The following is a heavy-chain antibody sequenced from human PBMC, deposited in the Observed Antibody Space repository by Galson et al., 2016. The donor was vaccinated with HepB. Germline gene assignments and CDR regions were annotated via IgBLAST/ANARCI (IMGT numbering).Heavy chain of an antibody. CDR3: ARDASGRYRNDGGFDP. CDR2: IHYTGVT. Sequence: SETLSLTCTVSGGSISRYYWSWIRQSPGKGLEWIGYIHYTGVTSYTPSLKGRVTMSADTSKNVISLKLTSVTAADTAVYYCARDASGRYRNDGGFDPWGQGTQVIVSS. V-gene: IGHV4-59*01. J-gene: IGHJ5*02. CDR1: GGSISRYY. D-gene: IGHD3-16*02.